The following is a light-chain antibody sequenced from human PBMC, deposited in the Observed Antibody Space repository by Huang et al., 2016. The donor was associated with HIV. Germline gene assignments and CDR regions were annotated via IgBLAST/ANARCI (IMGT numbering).Light chain of an antibody. Sequence: IQMTQSPLSLSASVGDTVTITCRASQGLRTDLGWYQQKPGKAPQLLIYLASSLQSWLTTRFSGSGSGTDFSLTISGLQPEDFATYYCLQHYNYPRTFGQGTKVEI. J-gene: IGKJ1*01. CDR1: QGLRTD. V-gene: IGKV1-6*01. CDR2: LAS. CDR3: LQHYNYPRT.